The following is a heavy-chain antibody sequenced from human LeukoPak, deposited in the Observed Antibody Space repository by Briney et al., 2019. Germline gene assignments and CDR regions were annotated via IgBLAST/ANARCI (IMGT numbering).Heavy chain of an antibody. V-gene: IGHV2-5*02. D-gene: IGHD3-22*01. Sequence: KQAGPTLLKPTQTLTLTCTFSGFSLSTSGVGVGWIRQPPGKALEWLALIYWDDDKRYSPSLKGRLTITKDTSKNQVVLTMTNMDPVDTATYYCAHRQGYYYDTPRWFDPWGQGTLVTVSS. CDR1: GFSLSTSGVG. CDR3: AHRQGYYYDTPRWFDP. J-gene: IGHJ5*02. CDR2: IYWDDDK.